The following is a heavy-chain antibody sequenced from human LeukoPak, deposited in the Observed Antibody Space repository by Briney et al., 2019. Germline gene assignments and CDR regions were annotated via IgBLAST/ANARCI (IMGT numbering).Heavy chain of an antibody. D-gene: IGHD2-2*01. J-gene: IGHJ4*02. Sequence: ASVKVSCKASGYTFSNYDINWVRQATGQALEWMGWMNPNSGNTGFAQKFQGTVTMTRNISISTAYMELSSLRSEDTAVYYCARYRRGVYYFDYWGQGTLVTVSS. CDR2: MNPNSGNT. CDR3: ARYRRGVYYFDY. CDR1: GYTFSNYD. V-gene: IGHV1-8*01.